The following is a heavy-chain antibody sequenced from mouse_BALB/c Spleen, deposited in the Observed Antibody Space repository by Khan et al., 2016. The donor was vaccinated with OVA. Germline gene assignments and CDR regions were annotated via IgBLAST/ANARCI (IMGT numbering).Heavy chain of an antibody. V-gene: IGHV1-52*01. CDR2: IDPYDSET. Sequence: QVQLQQPGAELVRPGASVKLSCEASGYTFTSYWMYWVKQSPEQGLEWIGRIDPYDSETHYNQNFKDKAILTVDKSSSTAYMQLTSLTSEDSAVYFGARNPFDYWGQGTLVTVSA. J-gene: IGHJ3*01. CDR3: ARNPFDY. CDR1: GYTFTSYW.